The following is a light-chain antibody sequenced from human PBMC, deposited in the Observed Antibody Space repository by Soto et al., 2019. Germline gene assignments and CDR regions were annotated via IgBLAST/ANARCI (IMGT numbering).Light chain of an antibody. V-gene: IGKV3-11*01. CDR3: HQRSNWPPDT. J-gene: IGKJ5*01. Sequence: EIVLTQSPDTLSLSPGEGASLSCRSSQSFHTFLAWYQHKPGQAPRLLIYGASTRATGVPARFSGSGSGTDFPLTISSLEPEDFAVYYCHQRSNWPPDTFGQGTRLEIK. CDR2: GAS. CDR1: QSFHTF.